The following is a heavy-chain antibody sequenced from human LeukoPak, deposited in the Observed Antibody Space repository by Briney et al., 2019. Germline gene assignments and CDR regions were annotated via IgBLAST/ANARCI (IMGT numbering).Heavy chain of an antibody. J-gene: IGHJ4*02. V-gene: IGHV3-23*01. CDR2: IGNTET. CDR1: GFPFEKNA. D-gene: IGHD5-18*01. Sequence: GGSLRLSCATAGFPFEKNAMSWVRQAPGKGLEWVATIGNTETFYADSVTGRFTISRDNSKNTVNLQMNRLRVEDTAIYYCAKDWIQFNRVFDCFDSWGQGTLVTVSS. CDR3: AKDWIQFNRVFDCFDS.